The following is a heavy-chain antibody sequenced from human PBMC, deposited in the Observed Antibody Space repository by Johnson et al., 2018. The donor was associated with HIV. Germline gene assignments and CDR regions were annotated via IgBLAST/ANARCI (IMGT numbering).Heavy chain of an antibody. CDR2: IGTAGDT. Sequence: VQLVESGGGLVQPGGSLRLSCAASGFTFSSYDMHWVRQATGKGLEWVSAIGTAGDTYYPGSVKSRFTISRENAKNSLYLQMNSLRAGDTAVYYCARGRDSSGFNDAFDIWGQGTMVTVSS. CDR3: ARGRDSSGFNDAFDI. D-gene: IGHD3-22*01. CDR1: GFTFSSYD. V-gene: IGHV3-13*01. J-gene: IGHJ3*02.